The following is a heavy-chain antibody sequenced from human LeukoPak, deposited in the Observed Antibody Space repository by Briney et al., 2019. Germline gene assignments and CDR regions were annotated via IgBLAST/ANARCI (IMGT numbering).Heavy chain of an antibody. D-gene: IGHD1-26*01. CDR1: GFIFYSYA. V-gene: IGHV3-23*01. CDR3: AKDGMSSGNYFGY. Sequence: QPGGCLRLSCAASGFIFYSYAMSWVRQAPRKGLEWVSGISGSGGSTYYADSVKGRFTISRDNSKNTLYLQMNSLRAEDTAVYYCAKDGMSSGNYFGYWGQGTLVTVSS. J-gene: IGHJ4*02. CDR2: ISGSGGST.